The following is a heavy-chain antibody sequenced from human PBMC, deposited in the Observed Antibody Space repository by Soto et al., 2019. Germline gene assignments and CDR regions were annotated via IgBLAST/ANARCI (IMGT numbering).Heavy chain of an antibody. D-gene: IGHD3-3*01. CDR1: GYTFTSYD. J-gene: IGHJ3*02. V-gene: IGHV1-8*01. CDR3: ASPARNYDFWSGYSFDI. Sequence: ASVKVSCKASGYTFTSYDINWVRRATGQGLEWIGRMNPNSGNTGYAQKFQGRVTMTRNTSISTAYMELSSLRSEDTAVYYCASPARNYDFWSGYSFDIWGQGTMVTVSS. CDR2: MNPNSGNT.